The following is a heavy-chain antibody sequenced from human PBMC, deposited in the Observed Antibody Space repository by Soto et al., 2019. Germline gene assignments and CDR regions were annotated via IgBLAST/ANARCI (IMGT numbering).Heavy chain of an antibody. CDR3: AREIFGVIISGGRDAFDI. J-gene: IGHJ3*02. D-gene: IGHD3-3*01. CDR1: GGTFSTYA. CDR2: IIPIFGTA. V-gene: IGHV1-69*13. Sequence: SVKVSCTAYGGTFSTYAISWVRQAPGQGLEWMGGIIPIFGTAKYAQKFQGRVTITADESTGTAYRERSSLRSEDTAVYYCAREIFGVIISGGRDAFDIWGQGTMVTVSS.